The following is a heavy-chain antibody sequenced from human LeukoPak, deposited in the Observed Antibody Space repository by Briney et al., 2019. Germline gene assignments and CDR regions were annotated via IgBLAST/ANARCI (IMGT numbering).Heavy chain of an antibody. Sequence: GGSLRLSCAASGFTFSSYAMHWVRQAPGKGLEWVAVISYDGSNKYYADSVKGRFTISRDNSKNTLYLQMNSLRAEDTAVYYCARSTGYGGNSVKRPLDYWGQGTLVTVSS. CDR2: ISYDGSNK. D-gene: IGHD4-23*01. CDR3: ARSTGYGGNSVKRPLDY. J-gene: IGHJ4*02. CDR1: GFTFSSYA. V-gene: IGHV3-30-3*01.